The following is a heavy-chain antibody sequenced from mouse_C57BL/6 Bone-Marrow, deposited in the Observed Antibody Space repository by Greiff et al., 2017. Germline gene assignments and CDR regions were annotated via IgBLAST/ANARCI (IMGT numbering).Heavy chain of an antibody. Sequence: QVQLKQSGSVLVRPGASVKLSCKASGYTFTSSWMYWAKQRPGQGLEWIGEIHPNSGNTNYNEKFKGKATLTVDTSSSTAYVDLSSLTSEDSAVYYCARTGLDYWGQGTTLTVSS. D-gene: IGHD4-1*01. CDR2: IHPNSGNT. CDR1: GYTFTSSW. CDR3: ARTGLDY. J-gene: IGHJ2*01. V-gene: IGHV1S130*01.